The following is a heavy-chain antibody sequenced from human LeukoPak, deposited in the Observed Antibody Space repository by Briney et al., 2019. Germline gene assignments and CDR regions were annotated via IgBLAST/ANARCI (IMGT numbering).Heavy chain of an antibody. CDR3: AKGFITSEGFDY. J-gene: IGHJ4*02. Sequence: GGSLRLSCAASGFTFSNYAMSWVRQPPGKGLEWDSAISGSSGGTYYADSVKGRFTISRDNSKNTLYLQMNSLRAEDTAVYYCAKGFITSEGFDYWGQGTLVTVSS. D-gene: IGHD3-10*01. CDR1: GFTFSNYA. V-gene: IGHV3-23*01. CDR2: ISGSSGGT.